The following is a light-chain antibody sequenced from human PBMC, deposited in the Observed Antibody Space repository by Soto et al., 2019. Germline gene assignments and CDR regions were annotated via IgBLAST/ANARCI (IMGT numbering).Light chain of an antibody. J-gene: IGLJ3*02. CDR1: SSDVGGYNY. V-gene: IGLV2-14*01. Sequence: QSALTQPASVSGSPGQSITISCTVTSSDVGGYNYVSWYQQHPGKAPKLMIYDVSNRPSGVSNRFSGSKSGNTASLTISGLQAEDEADYYCSSYTSSSTLFGGGTKVTVL. CDR2: DVS. CDR3: SSYTSSSTL.